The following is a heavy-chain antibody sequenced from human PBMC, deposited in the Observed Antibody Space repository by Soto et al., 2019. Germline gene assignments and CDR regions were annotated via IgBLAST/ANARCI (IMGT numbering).Heavy chain of an antibody. J-gene: IGHJ4*02. CDR1: GGTFSSYA. CDR3: ARTESDCRGGAYFDY. V-gene: IGHV1-69*01. Sequence: QVQLVQSGAEVKKPGSSVKVSCKASGGTFSSYAISWVRQAPGQGLEWMGGIIPIFGTANYAQKFQGRVTITADESTSRAYVEERSLRSEDRAVCYCARTESDCRGGAYFDYWGQGSPVTVSS. CDR2: IIPIFGTA. D-gene: IGHD2-15*01.